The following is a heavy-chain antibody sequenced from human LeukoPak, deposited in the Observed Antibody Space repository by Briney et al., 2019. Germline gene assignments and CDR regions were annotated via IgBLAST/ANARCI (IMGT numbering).Heavy chain of an antibody. CDR2: VNRDGSET. Sequence: GGSLRLSCAASGFSLSSHWMTWVRQVPGRGPEWVANVNRDGSETYYLDSVKGRFTISKDNAKNSLYLQMNSLRAEDTALYHCARNNGMDVWGQGTTVIASS. CDR1: GFSLSSHW. J-gene: IGHJ6*02. V-gene: IGHV3-7*03. CDR3: ARNNGMDV.